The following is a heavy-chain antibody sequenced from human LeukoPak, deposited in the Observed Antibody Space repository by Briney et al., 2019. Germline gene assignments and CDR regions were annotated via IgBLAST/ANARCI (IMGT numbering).Heavy chain of an antibody. CDR1: GFTFSSYS. CDR3: VSEYSGYDLSDY. Sequence: PGGSLRLSCAASGFTFSSYSMNWVRQAPGKGLEWVSYISSSSSTIYYADSVKGRFTISRDNAKNSLYPQMNSLRAEDTAVYYCVSEYSGYDLSDYWGQGTLVTVSS. J-gene: IGHJ4*02. V-gene: IGHV3-48*01. CDR2: ISSSSSTI. D-gene: IGHD5-12*01.